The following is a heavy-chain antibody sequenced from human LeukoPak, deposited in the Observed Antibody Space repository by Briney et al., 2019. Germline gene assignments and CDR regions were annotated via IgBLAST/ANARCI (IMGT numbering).Heavy chain of an antibody. V-gene: IGHV3-21*01. CDR2: ISINSNYI. D-gene: IGHD5-18*01. CDR1: GFTFSSYS. J-gene: IGHJ4*02. Sequence: PGGSLRLSCAASGFTFSSYSMNWVRQAPGQGLEWVSSISINSNYIYYADSMKGRFTISRDSATNTLYLQMNSLRAEDTAIYYCVRDGEYSHGIDFDYWGQGTLVTVSP. CDR3: VRDGEYSHGIDFDY.